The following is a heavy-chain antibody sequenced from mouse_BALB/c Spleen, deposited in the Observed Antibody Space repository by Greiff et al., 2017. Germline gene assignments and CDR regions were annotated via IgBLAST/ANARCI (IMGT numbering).Heavy chain of an antibody. CDR3: ARRTYYGNFDY. CDR2: INPYNDGT. D-gene: IGHD2-10*01. CDR1: GYTFTSYV. Sequence: EVKLVESGPELVKPGASVKMSCKASGYTFTSYVMHWVKQKPGQGLEWIGYINPYNDGTKYNEKFKGKATLTSDKSSSTAYMELSSLTSEDSAVYYCARRTYYGNFDYWGQGTTLTVSS. J-gene: IGHJ2*01. V-gene: IGHV1-14*01.